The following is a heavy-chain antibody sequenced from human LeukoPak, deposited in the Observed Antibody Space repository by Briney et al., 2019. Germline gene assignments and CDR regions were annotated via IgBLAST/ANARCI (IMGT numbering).Heavy chain of an antibody. D-gene: IGHD3-10*01. J-gene: IGHJ4*02. Sequence: SETLSLTCFVSGGSITSYHWSWIRQPAGKGLEWIGQIHTSGSTNYNPSLKSRVAMSIDTSKNQFSLELSSVTAADTAVYYCARGSMVRGVRFDYWGQGTLVTVSS. CDR2: IHTSGST. V-gene: IGHV4-4*07. CDR1: GGSITSYH. CDR3: ARGSMVRGVRFDY.